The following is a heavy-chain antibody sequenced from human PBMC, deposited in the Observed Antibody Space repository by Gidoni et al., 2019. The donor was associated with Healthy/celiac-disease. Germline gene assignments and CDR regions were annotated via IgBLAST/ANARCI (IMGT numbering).Heavy chain of an antibody. Sequence: QVQLQESGPGLVKPSETLSLTCTVSGGSISSYYWSWIRQPPGKGLEWIGYIYYSGSTNYNPSLKSRVTISVDTSKNQFSLKLSSVTAADTAVYYCARDSGDYLDYWGQGTLVTVSS. J-gene: IGHJ4*02. CDR2: IYYSGST. D-gene: IGHD4-17*01. CDR1: GGSISSYY. CDR3: ARDSGDYLDY. V-gene: IGHV4-59*01.